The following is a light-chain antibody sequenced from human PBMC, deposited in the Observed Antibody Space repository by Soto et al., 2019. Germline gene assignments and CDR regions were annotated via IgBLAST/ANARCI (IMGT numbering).Light chain of an antibody. CDR1: QRLAGNY. CDR2: GVS. Sequence: EILSTQTPATLSLSPEERATLSCRASQRLAGNYLAWYHQRPGQAPRLLLYGVSSRASGIPDRFSGSGSETDFTLTISSVEPEDFAVYFCQQYADSPMAFGQGTQLEIK. V-gene: IGKV3-20*01. J-gene: IGKJ5*01. CDR3: QQYADSPMA.